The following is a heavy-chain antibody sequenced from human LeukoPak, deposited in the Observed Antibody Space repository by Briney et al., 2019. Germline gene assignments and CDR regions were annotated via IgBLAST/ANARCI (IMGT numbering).Heavy chain of an antibody. V-gene: IGHV3-21*01. CDR1: GFTFSSYS. J-gene: IGHJ4*02. Sequence: PGGSLRLSCAASGFTFSSYSMNWVRQAPGKGLEWVSSISSSSSYIYYADSVKGRFTISRDNAKNSLYLQMNSLRAEDTAVYYCARGMALAAVFDYWGQGTLVTVSS. D-gene: IGHD2-15*01. CDR3: ARGMALAAVFDY. CDR2: ISSSSSYI.